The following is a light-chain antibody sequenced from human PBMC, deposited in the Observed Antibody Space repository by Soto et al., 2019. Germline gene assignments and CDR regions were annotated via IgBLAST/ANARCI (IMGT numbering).Light chain of an antibody. CDR2: GAS. CDR3: QQYGSSPRVT. J-gene: IGKJ5*01. CDR1: QSVSSSY. V-gene: IGKV3-20*01. Sequence: EIGLTQSPGTLSLYPGERATLSCRASQSVSSSYLAWYQQKPGQAPRLLIYGASSRATGIPDRFSGSGSGTDFTLTISRLEPEDFAVYYCQQYGSSPRVTFGQGTLLEV.